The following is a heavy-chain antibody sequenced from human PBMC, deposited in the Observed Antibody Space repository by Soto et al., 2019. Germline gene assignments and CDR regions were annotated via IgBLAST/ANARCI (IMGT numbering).Heavy chain of an antibody. CDR3: ARDAHYYDSWFDY. CDR2: IYYNGGST. CDR1: GGSISSYY. D-gene: IGHD3-22*01. Sequence: PSETLSLTCTVSGGSISSYYWSWIRQPPGKGLEWIGYIYYNGGSTNYNPSLKSRVTISVDTSKNQFSLKLNSVTAADTAVYYCARDAHYYDSWFDYWGQGALVTVSS. V-gene: IGHV4-59*12. J-gene: IGHJ4*02.